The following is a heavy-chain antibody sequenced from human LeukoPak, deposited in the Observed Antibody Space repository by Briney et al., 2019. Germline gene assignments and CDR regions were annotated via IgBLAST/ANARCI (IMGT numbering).Heavy chain of an antibody. CDR2: IYYSGST. D-gene: IGHD6-13*01. J-gene: IGHJ5*02. CDR3: ARVGSSWRNWFDP. V-gene: IGHV4-59*01. Sequence: SETLSLTCTVSGRSISSYYWSWVRQPPGKGLEWLGYIYYSGSTNYNPSLKSRVTISVDTSKNQFSLKLSSVTAADTAVYYFARVGSSWRNWFDPWGEGTLVTVSS. CDR1: GRSISSYY.